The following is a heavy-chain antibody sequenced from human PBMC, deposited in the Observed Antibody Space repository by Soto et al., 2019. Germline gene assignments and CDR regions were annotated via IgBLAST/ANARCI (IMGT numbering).Heavy chain of an antibody. D-gene: IGHD3-22*01. CDR1: GFSFSRYG. CDR3: SKAMIGSYDSDAFDV. CDR2: ISYDESTT. J-gene: IGHJ3*01. V-gene: IGHV3-30*18. Sequence: GGSLRLSCAASGFSFSRYGIHWVRQAPGKGLEWVAVISYDESTTFYADSVKGRFTISRDNSKNTLFLQMNSLRPEDTAVYYCSKAMIGSYDSDAFDVWGQGTMVTVSS.